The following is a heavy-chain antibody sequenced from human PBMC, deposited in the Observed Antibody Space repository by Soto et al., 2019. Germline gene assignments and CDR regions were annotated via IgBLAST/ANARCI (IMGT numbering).Heavy chain of an antibody. CDR3: AKDVLVVAATEGSFDY. J-gene: IGHJ4*02. Sequence: EVQLLESGGGLVQPGGSLRLSCAASGFTFSSYAMSWVRQAPGKGLEWVSAISGSGGSTYYADSVKGRFTISRDNSKNTLYLQMNSLRAEDTAVYYCAKDVLVVAATEGSFDYWGQGTLVTVSS. CDR2: ISGSGGST. D-gene: IGHD2-15*01. V-gene: IGHV3-23*01. CDR1: GFTFSSYA.